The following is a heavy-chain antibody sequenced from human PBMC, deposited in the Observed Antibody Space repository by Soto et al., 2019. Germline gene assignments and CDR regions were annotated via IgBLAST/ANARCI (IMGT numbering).Heavy chain of an antibody. CDR1: GGSISSGGYY. J-gene: IGHJ5*02. CDR2: IYYSGST. V-gene: IGHV4-31*03. CDR3: ARDLGVGTPWPLGGWFDP. D-gene: IGHD1-1*01. Sequence: SETLSLTCTVSGGSISSGGYYWSWIRQHPGKGLEWIGYIYYSGSTYYNPSLKSRVTISVDTSKNQFSLKLSSVTAADTAVYYFARDLGVGTPWPLGGWFDPWGQGTLVTVSS.